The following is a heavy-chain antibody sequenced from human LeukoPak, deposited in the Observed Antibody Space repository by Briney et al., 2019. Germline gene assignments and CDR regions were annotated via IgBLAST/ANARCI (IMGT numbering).Heavy chain of an antibody. CDR1: GGTFSSYA. D-gene: IGHD2-2*01. CDR3: AVPGYCSSTSCYAGGEAPMDV. J-gene: IGHJ6*03. V-gene: IGHV1-69*06. CDR2: IIPIFGTA. Sequence: GASVKVSCKASGGTFSSYAISWVRRAPGQGLEWMGGIIPIFGTANYAQKFQGRVTITADKSTSTAYMELSSLRSEDTAVYYCAVPGYCSSTSCYAGGEAPMDVWGKGTTVTVSS.